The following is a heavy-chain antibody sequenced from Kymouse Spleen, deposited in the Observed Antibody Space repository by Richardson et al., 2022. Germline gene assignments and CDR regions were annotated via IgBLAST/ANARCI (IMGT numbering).Heavy chain of an antibody. CDR2: ISSSSSTI. CDR3: ARWNWNYGYYYGMDV. CDR1: GFTFSSYS. Sequence: EVQLVESGGGLVQPGGSLRLSCAASGFTFSSYSMNWVRQAPGKGLEWVSYISSSSSTIYYADSVKGRFTISRDNAKNSLYLQMNSLRDEDTAVYYCARWNWNYGYYYGMDVWGQGTTVTVSS. J-gene: IGHJ6*02. V-gene: IGHV3-48*02. D-gene: IGHD1-7*01.